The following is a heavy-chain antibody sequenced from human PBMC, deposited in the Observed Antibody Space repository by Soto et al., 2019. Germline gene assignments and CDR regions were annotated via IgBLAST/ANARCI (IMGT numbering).Heavy chain of an antibody. Sequence: QAQLVESGGGVVRPGRSQRLSCAASGFAFSGYGMHWVRQAPGKGLEWVAFIWFDGSDALYSDSVKGRFSITRDNSKNTLFLQLNSLRGDDTAVYYCAREGYCSGGGCSGEMDVWGQGTTVTVSS. CDR1: GFAFSGYG. D-gene: IGHD2-15*01. J-gene: IGHJ6*02. CDR3: AREGYCSGGGCSGEMDV. V-gene: IGHV3-33*01. CDR2: IWFDGSDA.